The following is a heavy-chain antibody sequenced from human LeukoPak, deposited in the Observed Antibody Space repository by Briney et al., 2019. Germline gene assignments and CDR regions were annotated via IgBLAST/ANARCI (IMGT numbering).Heavy chain of an antibody. J-gene: IGHJ3*02. CDR2: IYYSGST. CDR3: ARERPWFGELLYAFDI. V-gene: IGHV4-61*01. Sequence: SETLSLTCTVSGGSVSTGSYYWSWIRQPPGKGVEWIGYIYYSGSTNYNPSLKSRVTISVDTSKNQFSLKLSSVTAADTAVYYCARERPWFGELLYAFDIWGQGTMVTVSS. CDR1: GGSVSTGSYY. D-gene: IGHD3-10*01.